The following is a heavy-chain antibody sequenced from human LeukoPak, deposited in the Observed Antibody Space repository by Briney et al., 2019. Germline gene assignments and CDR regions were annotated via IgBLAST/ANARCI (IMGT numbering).Heavy chain of an antibody. D-gene: IGHD3-22*01. Sequence: PGRSLRLSCAASGFTFSSYGMHWVRQAPGKGLEWVAVISYDGSNKYYADSVKGRFTISRDNSKNTLYLQMNSLRAEDTAVYYCASSSGYSLDYWGQGTLVTVSS. J-gene: IGHJ4*02. CDR2: ISYDGSNK. CDR3: ASSSGYSLDY. V-gene: IGHV3-30*03. CDR1: GFTFSSYG.